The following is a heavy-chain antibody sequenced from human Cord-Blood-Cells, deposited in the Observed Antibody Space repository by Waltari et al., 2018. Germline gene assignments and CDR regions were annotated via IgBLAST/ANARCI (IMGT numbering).Heavy chain of an antibody. Sequence: EVQLVESGGGLVQPGRSLRLSCAASGFTFDDYAMHWVRQAPGKGWGLGAGISWNSGRLENSESVKGRYTIARDNAKNSLYLQMNSLRAEDMALYYCAKDRLAAAGMGFDYWGQGTLVTVSS. V-gene: IGHV3-9*03. CDR2: ISWNSGRL. CDR1: GFTFDDYA. CDR3: AKDRLAAAGMGFDY. J-gene: IGHJ4*02. D-gene: IGHD6-13*01.